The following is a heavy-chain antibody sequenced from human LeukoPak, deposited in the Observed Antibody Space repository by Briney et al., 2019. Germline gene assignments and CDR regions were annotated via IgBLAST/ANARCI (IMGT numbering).Heavy chain of an antibody. CDR2: IPTSGISV. CDR3: TRAEGLGPGAHFDQ. V-gene: IGHV3-11*01. CDR1: GFSFSRFY. Sequence: GGSLRLSCAASGFSFSRFYMSWVRQTPGKALEWISYIPTSGISVQYADSVRGRFTASRDNAMNSLHLQMDSLRVEDTAVYYCTRAEGLGPGAHFDQWGQGALVIVSS. J-gene: IGHJ4*02.